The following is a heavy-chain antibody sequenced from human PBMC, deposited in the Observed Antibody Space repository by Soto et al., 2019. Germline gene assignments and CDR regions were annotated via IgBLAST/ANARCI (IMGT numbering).Heavy chain of an antibody. J-gene: IGHJ6*02. V-gene: IGHV4-34*01. CDR1: GGSFRDFY. CDR3: ARTGGMDV. CDR2: INHSGDT. Sequence: QVQLQQWGAGLLRPSETLSLTCAVYGGSFRDFYWSWLRQTPEKGLEWIGEINHSGDTKYNPSLESRVTISVDTSKNQSSLKVNFVTPADTAVYYCARTGGMDVWGPGATVTVSS.